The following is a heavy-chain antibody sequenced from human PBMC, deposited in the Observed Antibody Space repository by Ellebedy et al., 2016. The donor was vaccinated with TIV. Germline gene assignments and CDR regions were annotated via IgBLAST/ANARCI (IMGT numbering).Heavy chain of an antibody. CDR3: ARDEEDIVVVPAVPYYMDV. V-gene: IGHV3-48*04. CDR1: GFSFSDYS. CDR2: ISSGSSPI. Sequence: GESLKISCAASGFSFSDYSMNWVRQAPGKGLEWVAYISSGSSPIFYADSVKGRFTISRDNAKNSLYLQMNSLRAEDTGLYYGARDEEDIVVVPAVPYYMDVWGRGTTVTVSS. D-gene: IGHD2-2*01. J-gene: IGHJ6*03.